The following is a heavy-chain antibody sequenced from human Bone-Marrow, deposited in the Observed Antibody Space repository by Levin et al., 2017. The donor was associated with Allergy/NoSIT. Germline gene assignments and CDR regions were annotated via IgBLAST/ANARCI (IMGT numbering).Heavy chain of an antibody. CDR2: IWYDGSNK. CDR1: GFTFSSYG. V-gene: IGHV3-33*01. J-gene: IGHJ4*02. Sequence: PGGSLRLSCAASGFTFSSYGMHWVRQAPGKGLEWVAVIWYDGSNKYYVDSVKGRFTISRDNSKNTLYLQMNSLRAEDTAVYYCARDGGILWFRELFYFDYWGQGTLVTVSS. D-gene: IGHD3-10*01. CDR3: ARDGGILWFRELFYFDY.